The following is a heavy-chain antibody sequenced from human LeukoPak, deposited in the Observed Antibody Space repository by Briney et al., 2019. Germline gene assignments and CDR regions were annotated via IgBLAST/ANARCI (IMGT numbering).Heavy chain of an antibody. V-gene: IGHV4-59*08. J-gene: IGHJ6*03. CDR1: GGSISSYY. Sequence: SETLSLTCTVSGGSISSYYWSWIRQPPGKGLEWIGYIYYSGSTNYNPSLKSRVTISVDTSKNQFSLKLSSVTAADTAVYYCVRRRDYMDVWGKGTTVTVSS. CDR2: IYYSGST. CDR3: VRRRDYMDV.